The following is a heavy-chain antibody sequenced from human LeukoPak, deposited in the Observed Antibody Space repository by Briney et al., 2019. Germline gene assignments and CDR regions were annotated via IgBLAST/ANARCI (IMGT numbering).Heavy chain of an antibody. CDR3: ASESNYYGSGSYYNGVWFDP. CDR2: INPKSDGT. J-gene: IGHJ5*02. Sequence: ASVKVSCKXSGYTFTDDYMHWVRQAPRQGLEWMGRINPKSDGTNYAQKFQGRVTMTRDTSISTAYMELSRLRSDDTAVYYCASESNYYGSGSYYNGVWFDPWGQGTLVTVSS. CDR1: GYTFTDDY. V-gene: IGHV1-2*06. D-gene: IGHD3-10*01.